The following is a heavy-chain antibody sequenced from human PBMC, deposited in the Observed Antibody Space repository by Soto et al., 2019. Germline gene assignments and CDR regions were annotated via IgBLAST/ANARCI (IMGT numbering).Heavy chain of an antibody. J-gene: IGHJ4*02. V-gene: IGHV4-61*01. Sequence: SETLSLTCSVSGGSVSNKTYYWSWIRQPPGKRLEWIGYVYYSGTTNYNPSLKSGVTISVDLSKNQFSLRLSSVTTADTALSSSPRTTAVPNTPRSRYFYVYCGQGTLVNASS. CDR1: GGSVSNKTYY. CDR3: PRTTAVPNTPRSRYFYVY. D-gene: IGHD3-10*02. CDR2: VYYSGTT.